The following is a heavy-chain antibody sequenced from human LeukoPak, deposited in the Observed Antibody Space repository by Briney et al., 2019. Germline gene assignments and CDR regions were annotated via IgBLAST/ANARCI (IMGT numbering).Heavy chain of an antibody. Sequence: QPGGSLRLSCAASGFTFSSYAMSWVRQAPGKGLEWVSATSGSGGSTYYADSVKGWFTISRDNSKNTLYLQMNSLRAEDTAVYYCAKAKFPLSRYYFDYWGQGTLVTVSS. CDR3: AKAKFPLSRYYFDY. D-gene: IGHD3-3*02. CDR1: GFTFSSYA. J-gene: IGHJ4*02. CDR2: TSGSGGST. V-gene: IGHV3-23*01.